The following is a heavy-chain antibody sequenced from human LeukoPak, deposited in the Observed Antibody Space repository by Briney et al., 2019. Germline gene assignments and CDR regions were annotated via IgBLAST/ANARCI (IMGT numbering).Heavy chain of an antibody. Sequence: SETLSLTCAVSGGSISSGGYSWSWIRQPPGRGLEWIGYIYYSGSTYYNPSLKSRVTISVDTSKYQFSLKLSSVTAADTAVYYCASPRLYSSRHWFDPWGQGTLVTVSS. J-gene: IGHJ5*02. D-gene: IGHD6-13*01. CDR3: ASPRLYSSRHWFDP. V-gene: IGHV4-30-4*07. CDR1: GGSISSGGYS. CDR2: IYYSGST.